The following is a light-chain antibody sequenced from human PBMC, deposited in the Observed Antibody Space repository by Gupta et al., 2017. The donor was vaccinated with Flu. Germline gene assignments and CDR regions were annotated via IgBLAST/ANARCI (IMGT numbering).Light chain of an antibody. V-gene: IGKV1-39*01. Sequence: DIQMTQSPSSLSASVGDRVTITCRASQSISSYLNWYQQKPGKAPKLLIYAASSLQSGVPSRVSGSGSGTDFTLTISSLQPEDFATYYCQQSYSTFTFGPGTKVDIK. J-gene: IGKJ3*01. CDR3: QQSYSTFT. CDR2: AAS. CDR1: QSISSY.